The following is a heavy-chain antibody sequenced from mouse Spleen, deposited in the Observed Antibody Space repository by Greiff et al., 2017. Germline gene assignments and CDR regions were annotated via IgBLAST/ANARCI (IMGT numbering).Heavy chain of an antibody. V-gene: IGHV1-18*01. CDR2: INPNNGGT. Sequence: VQLQQSGPELVKPGASVKIPCKASGYTFTDYNMDWVKQSHGKSLEWIGDINPNNGGTIYNQKFKGKATLTVDKSSSTAYMELRSLTSEDTAVYYCARYDYGALAMDYWGQGTSVTVSS. CDR1: GYTFTDYN. CDR3: ARYDYGALAMDY. J-gene: IGHJ4*01. D-gene: IGHD2-4*01.